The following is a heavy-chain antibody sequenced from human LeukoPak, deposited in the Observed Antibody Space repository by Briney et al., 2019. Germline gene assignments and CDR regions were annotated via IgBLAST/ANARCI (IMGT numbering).Heavy chain of an antibody. V-gene: IGHV3-9*01. CDR1: GFTFDDYA. CDR2: ISWNSGSI. J-gene: IGHJ4*02. CDR3: ASLGSGSYYNVR. D-gene: IGHD3-10*01. Sequence: GRSLRLSCAASGFTFDDYAMHWVRQAPGKGLEWVSGISWNSGSIGYADSVKGRFTISRDNAKNSLYLQMNSLRAEDTAVYYCASLGSGSYYNVRWGQGTLVTVSS.